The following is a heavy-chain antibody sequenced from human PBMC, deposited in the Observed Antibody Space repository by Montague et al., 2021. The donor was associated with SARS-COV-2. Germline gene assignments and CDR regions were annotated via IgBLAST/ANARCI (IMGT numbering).Heavy chain of an antibody. Sequence: SETLSLTCTLSGGSISSQTSCWGWVRLPPGKGLEWIGSICYSGMAHYTPSLKSRLIISLDTSKTHVSLKLRSVTAADTAVYYCASTVDYYAHFDSWGQGTLVSVSS. CDR2: ICYSGMA. J-gene: IGHJ4*02. V-gene: IGHV4-39*07. CDR1: GGSISSQTSC. CDR3: ASTVDYYAHFDS. D-gene: IGHD3-22*01.